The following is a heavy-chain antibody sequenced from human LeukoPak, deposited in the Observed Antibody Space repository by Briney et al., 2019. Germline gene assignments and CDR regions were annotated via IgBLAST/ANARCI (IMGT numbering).Heavy chain of an antibody. D-gene: IGHD3-10*01. CDR2: IYYSGST. CDR3: AREVPIVRGLRWDH. V-gene: IGHV4-39*07. J-gene: IGHJ4*02. CDR1: GGSISSSSYY. Sequence: PSETLSLTCTVSGGSISSSSYYWGWIRQPPGKGLEWIGSIYYSGSTYYNPSLKSRVTISVDTSKNQFSLKLRSVTAADTAVYYCAREVPIVRGLRWDHWGQGTLVTVSS.